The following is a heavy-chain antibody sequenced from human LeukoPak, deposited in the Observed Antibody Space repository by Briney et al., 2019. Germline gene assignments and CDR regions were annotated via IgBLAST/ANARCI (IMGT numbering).Heavy chain of an antibody. V-gene: IGHV3-30*04. CDR3: AKFLGVSVWYGISGP. D-gene: IGHD3-10*01. CDR2: VSYDGSTK. J-gene: IGHJ5*02. Sequence: PGGSLRLSCAASGFTFSIYAMHWVRQAPGKGLEWVAVVSYDGSTKYYADSVKGRFTISRDNSKDTLYLQMNSLRAEDTAVYYCAKFLGVSVWYGISGPWGQGTLVTVSS. CDR1: GFTFSIYA.